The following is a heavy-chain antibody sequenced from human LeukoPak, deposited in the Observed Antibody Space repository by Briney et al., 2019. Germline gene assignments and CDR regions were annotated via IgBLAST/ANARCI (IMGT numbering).Heavy chain of an antibody. CDR2: ISYDGSNK. J-gene: IGHJ3*02. D-gene: IGHD3-22*01. Sequence: GRSLRLSCAASGFTFSSYAMRWVRQAPGKGLEWVAVISYDGSNKYYADSVKGRFTISRDNSKNTLYLQMNSLRAEDTAVYYCARDEIVVVITGAFDIWGQGTMVTVSS. CDR3: ARDEIVVVITGAFDI. V-gene: IGHV3-30*04. CDR1: GFTFSSYA.